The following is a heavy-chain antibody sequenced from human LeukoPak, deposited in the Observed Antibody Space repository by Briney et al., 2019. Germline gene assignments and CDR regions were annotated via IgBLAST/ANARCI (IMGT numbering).Heavy chain of an antibody. D-gene: IGHD6-19*01. CDR2: INHSGST. CDR3: ARGRWRWLVSPYYFDY. J-gene: IGHJ4*02. CDR1: GGSISGYY. Sequence: SETLSLTCTVSGGSISGYYWSWIRQPPGKGLEWIGEINHSGSTNYNPSLKSRVTISVDTSKNQFSLKLSSVTAADTAVYYCARGRWRWLVSPYYFDYWGQGTLVTVSS. V-gene: IGHV4-34*01.